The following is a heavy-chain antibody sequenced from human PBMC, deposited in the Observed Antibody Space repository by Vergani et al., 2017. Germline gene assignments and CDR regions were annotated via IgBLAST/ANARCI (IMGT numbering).Heavy chain of an antibody. D-gene: IGHD3-3*01. V-gene: IGHV1-2*02. Sequence: QVQLVQSGAEVKKPGASVKVSCKASGYTFTGYYMHWVRQAPGQGLEWMGWINPNSGGTNYAQKFQGRVTMTRDTSISTAYMELSRLRSDDTAVYYCARPLLFLEWLGPDAGFDPGGQGSLVTVSS. CDR3: ARPLLFLEWLGPDAGFDP. CDR1: GYTFTGYY. CDR2: INPNSGGT. J-gene: IGHJ5*02.